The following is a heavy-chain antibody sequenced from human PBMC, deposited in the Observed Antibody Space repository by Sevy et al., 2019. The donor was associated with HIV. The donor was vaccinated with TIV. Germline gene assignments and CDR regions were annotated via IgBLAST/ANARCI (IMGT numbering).Heavy chain of an antibody. CDR1: GFTFSDHY. J-gene: IGHJ4*02. V-gene: IGHV3-72*01. Sequence: GGSLRLSCAASGFTFSDHYMEWVRLAPGKGLEWVGRIGNKADSYTTEYAASVKGRFTISRDDSKNSLYLLMNSLKTEDTAVYYCATHAGIAAAGRVFDYWGQGTLVTVSS. D-gene: IGHD6-13*01. CDR3: ATHAGIAAAGRVFDY. CDR2: IGNKADSYTT.